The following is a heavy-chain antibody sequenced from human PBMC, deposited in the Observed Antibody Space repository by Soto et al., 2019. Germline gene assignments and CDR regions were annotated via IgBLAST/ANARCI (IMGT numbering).Heavy chain of an antibody. Sequence: QLQLQESGPGLVKPSETLSLTCTVSGGSISSSSYYWGWIRQPPGKGLEWIGSIYYSGSTYYNPSLKSRVTISVDTSKNQFSLKLSSVTAADTAVYYCARWGTYYYDSSGYYGRYFDYWGQGTLVTVSS. V-gene: IGHV4-39*01. CDR3: ARWGTYYYDSSGYYGRYFDY. CDR2: IYYSGST. J-gene: IGHJ4*02. D-gene: IGHD3-22*01. CDR1: GGSISSSSYY.